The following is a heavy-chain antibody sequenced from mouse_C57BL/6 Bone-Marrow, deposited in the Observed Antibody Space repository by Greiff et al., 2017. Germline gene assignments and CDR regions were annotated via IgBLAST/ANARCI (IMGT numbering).Heavy chain of an antibody. Sequence: QVQLQQPGAELVKPGASVKLSCKASGYTFTSYWMHWVKQRPGRGLEWIGRIAPNSGGTKYTEKFKSKATLTVDKPSSTAYMQLSSLTAEDAAVYYCARDYYEGLDYWGQGTAVTGSA. CDR1: GYTFTSYW. J-gene: IGHJ4*01. V-gene: IGHV1-72*01. CDR2: IAPNSGGT. CDR3: ARDYYEGLDY. D-gene: IGHD2-4*01.